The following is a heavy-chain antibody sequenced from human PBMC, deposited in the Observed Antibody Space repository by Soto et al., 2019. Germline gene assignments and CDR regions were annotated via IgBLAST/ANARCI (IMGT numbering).Heavy chain of an antibody. D-gene: IGHD6-19*01. V-gene: IGHV1-46*02. CDR3: ARDGVLIAGRSGFFDI. CDR1: GYMFDHYY. J-gene: IGHJ4*02. Sequence: QVQLVQSGADLKTPGASVKVSCKASGYMFDHYYIHWVRHTPGQGLQWIRVINPSRGLTTYAQKFRGRVSLTRGTSPRTVFMELTSLTSEDTAIYYFARDGVLIAGRSGFFDIWGPGTLITVSS. CDR2: INPSRGLT.